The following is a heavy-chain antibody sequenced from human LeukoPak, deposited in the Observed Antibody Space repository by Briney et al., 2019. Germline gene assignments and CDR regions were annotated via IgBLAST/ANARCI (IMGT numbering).Heavy chain of an antibody. V-gene: IGHV3-64*01. D-gene: IGHD5-18*01. CDR2: ISRSGGST. CDR3: ARVGYCDVFDI. J-gene: IGHJ3*02. CDR1: GFTFSSYA. Sequence: GGSLRLSCTASGFTFSSYAMHWVRQAPGKGLQYVSAISRSGGSTYYANSVKDRFTISRDNSKNTLYLQMGSLRAEDMAVYYCARVGYCDVFDIWGQGTTVTVSS.